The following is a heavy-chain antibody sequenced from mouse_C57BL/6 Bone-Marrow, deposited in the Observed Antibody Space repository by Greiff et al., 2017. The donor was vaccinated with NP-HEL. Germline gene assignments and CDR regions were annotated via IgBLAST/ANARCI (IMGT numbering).Heavy chain of an antibody. CDR3: ARQPYPTDY. J-gene: IGHJ2*01. Sequence: EVHLVESGGDLVKPGGSLKLSCAASGFTFSSYGMSWVRQTPDKRLEWVATISSGGSYTYYPDSVKGRFTISRDNAKNTLYLQMSSLKSEDTAMYYCARQPYPTDYWGQGTTLTVSS. CDR1: GFTFSSYG. D-gene: IGHD2-10*01. V-gene: IGHV5-6*01. CDR2: ISSGGSYT.